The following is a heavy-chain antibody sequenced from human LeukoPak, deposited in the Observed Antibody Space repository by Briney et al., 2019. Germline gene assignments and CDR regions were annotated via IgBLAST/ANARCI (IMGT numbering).Heavy chain of an antibody. CDR3: ARLRQCSGGSCYSGAFDI. Sequence: SQTLSLTCTVSGGSISSYYWSWIRQPPGKGLEWIGYIYYSGSTNYNPSLKSRVTISVDTSKNQFSLKLSSVTAADTAVYYCARLRQCSGGSCYSGAFDIWGQGTMVTVSS. D-gene: IGHD2-15*01. J-gene: IGHJ3*02. CDR1: GGSISSYY. CDR2: IYYSGST. V-gene: IGHV4-59*08.